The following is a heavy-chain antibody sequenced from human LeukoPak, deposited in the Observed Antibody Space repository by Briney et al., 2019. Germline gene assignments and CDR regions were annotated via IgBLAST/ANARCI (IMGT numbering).Heavy chain of an antibody. CDR1: GFTFSSYA. Sequence: GGSLRLSCAASGFTFSSYAMNWVRQAPGKGLEWVSAISGSGDSTDYADSVKGRFPISRDNSKNTLYLQMNSLRAEDTAIYYCAKSRVSYWVPEFDYWGRGTLVTVSS. CDR3: AKSRVSYWVPEFDY. D-gene: IGHD1-26*01. J-gene: IGHJ4*02. CDR2: ISGSGDST. V-gene: IGHV3-23*01.